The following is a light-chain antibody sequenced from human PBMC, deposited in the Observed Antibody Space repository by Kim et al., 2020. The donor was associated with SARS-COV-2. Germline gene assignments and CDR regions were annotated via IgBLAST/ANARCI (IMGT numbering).Light chain of an antibody. CDR2: WAS. CDR1: HTVLYNSNNKNY. V-gene: IGKV4-1*01. J-gene: IGKJ2*03. Sequence: RATLNCKSSHTVLYNSNNKNYLAWYQQKPGQAPELLIYWASIRESGVSDRFSGSGSETDFTLTISSLQAEDVAVYYCQQYYSTPPSFGQGTKLEI. CDR3: QQYYSTPPS.